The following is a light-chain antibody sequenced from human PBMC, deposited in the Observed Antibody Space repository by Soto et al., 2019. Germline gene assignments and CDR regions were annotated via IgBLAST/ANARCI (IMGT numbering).Light chain of an antibody. CDR3: QQYDDLPYT. J-gene: IGKJ2*01. V-gene: IGKV1-33*01. CDR2: DAS. CDR1: QDINNY. Sequence: DIQMTQSPSSLSASVGDRVTIACQANQDINNYLSWFQQKPGKAPKLLIFDASQLEAGVPSRFSGGGSGTDITFTISSLQPEDIATYFCQQYDDLPYTFGQGTKLEIK.